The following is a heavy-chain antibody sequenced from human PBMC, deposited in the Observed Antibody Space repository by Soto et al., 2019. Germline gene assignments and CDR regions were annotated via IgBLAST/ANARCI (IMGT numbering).Heavy chain of an antibody. CDR1: VFPIHGTH. Sequence: TPILTCALNVFPIHGTHWGCIRQSAGKGLEWIGRIFASGRNNYNPSIKSRVTMSVDKSRNQFSLKLSSVTAEDTAVYYCARDGGRTIIYSMEVWGQGTTVT. J-gene: IGHJ6*02. CDR3: ARDGGRTIIYSMEV. V-gene: IGHV4-4*07. D-gene: IGHD5-12*01. CDR2: IFASGRN.